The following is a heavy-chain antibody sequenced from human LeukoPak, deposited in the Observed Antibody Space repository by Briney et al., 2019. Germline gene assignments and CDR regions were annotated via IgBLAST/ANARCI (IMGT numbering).Heavy chain of an antibody. CDR2: IYHTGSV. V-gene: IGHV4-4*02. CDR1: DGSINSNYW. J-gene: IGHJ4*02. D-gene: IGHD3-3*01. CDR3: ARHYDFWSAYNY. Sequence: SGTLSLTCAVSDGSINSNYWWTWVRQSPGKGLEWIGEIYHTGSVYYNLSLESRVTISRDRSKNQFSLMLRSVTAADTAVYYCARHYDFWSAYNYWGQGILVTVSS.